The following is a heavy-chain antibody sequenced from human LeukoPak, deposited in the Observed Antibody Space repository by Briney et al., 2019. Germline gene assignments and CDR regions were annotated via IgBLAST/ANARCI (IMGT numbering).Heavy chain of an antibody. CDR1: GFTFTTYP. CDR2: ISTNGDGT. V-gene: IGHV3-64*01. J-gene: IGHJ4*02. D-gene: IGHD1-26*01. Sequence: PVGSLRLSCAASGFTFTTYPMHWVRQAPGKGLEYVSSISTNGDGTYYANSVKGRFTISRDNSKNTLYLQMGSLRAEDMAVYYCARQSGGTYFDYWGQGTLVTVSS. CDR3: ARQSGGTYFDY.